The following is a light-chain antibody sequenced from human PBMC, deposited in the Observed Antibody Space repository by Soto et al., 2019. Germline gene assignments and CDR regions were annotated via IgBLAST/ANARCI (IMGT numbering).Light chain of an antibody. Sequence: QSVLTQPPSASGTPGLRVTVSCSGSSSNIGSNYVFWYQQFPGTAPKVLIHTDNQRPSGVPDRFSASKSGTAASLAISGLQSDDEADYYCATWDDSLSGVVFGGGTKLTVL. J-gene: IGLJ2*01. CDR1: SSNIGSNY. CDR2: TDN. CDR3: ATWDDSLSGVV. V-gene: IGLV1-47*02.